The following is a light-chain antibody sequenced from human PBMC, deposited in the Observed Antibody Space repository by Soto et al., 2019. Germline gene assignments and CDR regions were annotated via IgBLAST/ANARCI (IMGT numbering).Light chain of an antibody. CDR2: DVY. J-gene: IGLJ1*01. CDR3: SSYTSSNSLA. V-gene: IGLV2-14*03. CDR1: SSDIGRYDY. Sequence: QSVLTQPASVSGSPGQSITISCTGTSSDIGRYDYVSWYQQHPGKAPKFIIYDVYSRPSGVSNRFSGSKSGNTASLTISGLQPEDEADYFCSSYTSSNSLAFGPGTKVTVL.